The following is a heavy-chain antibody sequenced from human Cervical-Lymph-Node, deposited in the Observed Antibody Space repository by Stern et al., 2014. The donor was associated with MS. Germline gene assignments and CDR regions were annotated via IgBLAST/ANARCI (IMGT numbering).Heavy chain of an antibody. CDR3: AKDRQWLVRYFDY. Sequence: EVQLVESGGGLVQPGGSLRLSCAASGFTFSSYAMSWVRQAPGKGPEWVSGISGSGGSTYYTDSVKGRFTISRDNSKNTLYLQMNSLRAEDTAVYYCAKDRQWLVRYFDYWGQGTLVTVSS. D-gene: IGHD6-19*01. CDR1: GFTFSSYA. V-gene: IGHV3-23*04. J-gene: IGHJ4*02. CDR2: ISGSGGST.